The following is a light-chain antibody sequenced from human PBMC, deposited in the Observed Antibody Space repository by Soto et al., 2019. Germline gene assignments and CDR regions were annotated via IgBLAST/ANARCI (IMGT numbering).Light chain of an antibody. Sequence: QSVLPQPPSASGTPGQRVTISCSGSSSNIGSNTVNWYQQLPGTAPKLLIYSNNQRPSGVPDRFSGSKSGTSASLAISGLQSEDEADYYCAAWDDSLNGPVFGGGTKLTAL. J-gene: IGLJ2*01. CDR1: SSNIGSNT. CDR2: SNN. CDR3: AAWDDSLNGPV. V-gene: IGLV1-44*01.